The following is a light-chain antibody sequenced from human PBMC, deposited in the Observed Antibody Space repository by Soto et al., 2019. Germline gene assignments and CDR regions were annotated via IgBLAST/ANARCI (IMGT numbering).Light chain of an antibody. CDR3: CSYAGSNYV. Sequence: QSALTQPRSVSGSPGQSVTISCTGTSSDVGAYNFVSWFQQHPGKAPKLLISDVNKRPSGVPYRFSGSKSGNTASLTISGLQAEDEADYYCCSYAGSNYVFGTGTKVTVL. V-gene: IGLV2-11*01. J-gene: IGLJ1*01. CDR1: SSDVGAYNF. CDR2: DVN.